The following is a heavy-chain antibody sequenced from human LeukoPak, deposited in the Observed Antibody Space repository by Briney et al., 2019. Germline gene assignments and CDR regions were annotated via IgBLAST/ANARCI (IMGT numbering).Heavy chain of an antibody. CDR3: ARDDYGSGSYYPYYFDY. V-gene: IGHV3-21*01. D-gene: IGHD3-10*01. CDR2: ISSSSSYI. CDR1: GFTLSSYS. J-gene: IGHJ4*02. Sequence: GGSLRLSCAASGFTLSSYSMNWVRQAPGKGLEWVSSISSSSSYIYYADSVKGRFTISRDNAKNSLYLQMNSLRAEDTAVYYCARDDYGSGSYYPYYFDYWGQGTLVTVSS.